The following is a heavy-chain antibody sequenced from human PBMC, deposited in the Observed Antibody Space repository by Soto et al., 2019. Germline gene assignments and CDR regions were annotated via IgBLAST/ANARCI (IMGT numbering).Heavy chain of an antibody. CDR2: TRNKANSYTT. CDR3: ARDLHYYDSSGYYPPY. Sequence: EVQLVESGGGLVQPGGSLRLSCAASGFTFSDHYMDWVRQAPGKGLEWVGRTRNKANSYTTEYAASVKGRFTISRDDSKNSLSLQMSSLKTEDTAVYHCARDLHYYDSSGYYPPYWGQGTLVTVSS. V-gene: IGHV3-72*01. J-gene: IGHJ4*02. D-gene: IGHD3-22*01. CDR1: GFTFSDHY.